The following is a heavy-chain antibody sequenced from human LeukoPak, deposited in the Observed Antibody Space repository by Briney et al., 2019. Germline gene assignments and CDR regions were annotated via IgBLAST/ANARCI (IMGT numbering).Heavy chain of an antibody. D-gene: IGHD1-26*01. V-gene: IGHV3-23*01. Sequence: GASLRLSCAASGFTFSTYAMSWVRQAPGKGLEWVSAISGSGTNTYYADSVKGRFTISRDNSKNTLYLQMNSLRAEDTAVYFCAKVPNSGNYYYFDYWGRGTPVTVSS. J-gene: IGHJ4*02. CDR1: GFTFSTYA. CDR2: ISGSGTNT. CDR3: AKVPNSGNYYYFDY.